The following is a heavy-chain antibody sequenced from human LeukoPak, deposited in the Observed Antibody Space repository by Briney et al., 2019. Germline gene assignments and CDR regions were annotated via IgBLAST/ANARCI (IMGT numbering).Heavy chain of an antibody. J-gene: IGHJ6*02. V-gene: IGHV3-23*01. CDR2: ISGSGATT. D-gene: IGHD2/OR15-2a*01. Sequence: GGSLRLSCAASGFTFSSYAMSWVRQAPGKGLEWVSAISGSGATTYYADSVKGRFTVSRDNSKNTLYLQMNSLRAEDTAVYYCGKDLVVTTVYYFYYGMDVRGQGTTVTVSS. CDR1: GFTFSSYA. CDR3: GKDLVVTTVYYFYYGMDV.